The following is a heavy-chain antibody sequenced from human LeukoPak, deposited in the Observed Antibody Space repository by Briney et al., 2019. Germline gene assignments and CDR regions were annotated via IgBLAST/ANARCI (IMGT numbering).Heavy chain of an antibody. D-gene: IGHD6-13*01. J-gene: IGHJ1*01. Sequence: PGGSLRLSCAASGFTFSGSAMHWVRQASGKGLEWVGRIRSKANSYATAYAASVKGRFTISRDDSKNTAYLQMNSLKTEDTAVYYCATPRISAAGQIQHWGQGTLVTVSS. CDR3: ATPRISAAGQIQH. CDR2: IRSKANSYAT. V-gene: IGHV3-73*01. CDR1: GFTFSGSA.